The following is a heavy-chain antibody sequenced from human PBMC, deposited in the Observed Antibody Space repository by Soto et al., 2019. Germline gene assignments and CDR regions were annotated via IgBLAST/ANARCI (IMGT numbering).Heavy chain of an antibody. CDR2: IYYSGST. J-gene: IGHJ4*02. CDR3: AREGNLGRWLQPLDF. V-gene: IGHV4-59*01. CDR1: GGSISSYY. Sequence: SETLSLTCTVSGGSISSYYWSWIRQPPGKGLEWIGYIYYSGSTYYNPSLKSRVTISVDTSKNHFSLRLISVTAADTAIYFCAREGNLGRWLQPLDFWGQGTLVTVSS. D-gene: IGHD5-12*01.